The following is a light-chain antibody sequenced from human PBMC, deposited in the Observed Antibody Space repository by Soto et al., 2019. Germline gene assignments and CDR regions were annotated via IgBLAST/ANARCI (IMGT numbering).Light chain of an antibody. V-gene: IGKV1-5*03. CDR2: EAS. Sequence: DIQMTQSPSTLSASAGDRVTITCRASQMIYTWLAWYQQKPGKAPKLLIYEASSLDVGVPSRFSGSGSGTEFTLTISSLQPDDFATYYCQQYNTFWTFGQGTKVDIK. CDR3: QQYNTFWT. CDR1: QMIYTW. J-gene: IGKJ1*01.